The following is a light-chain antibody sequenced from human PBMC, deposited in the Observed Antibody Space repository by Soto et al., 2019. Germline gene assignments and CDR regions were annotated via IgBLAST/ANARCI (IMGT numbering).Light chain of an antibody. Sequence: EIGLTQSPGTLSLSPGERATLSCRASQSVSSSYLAWYQQKPGQAPRLLIYGASSRATGITDRFSGSGSGTDFTLTISRLEPEDFAVYYCQQYGSSPLTFGPGTKVDIK. J-gene: IGKJ3*01. V-gene: IGKV3-20*01. CDR1: QSVSSSY. CDR3: QQYGSSPLT. CDR2: GAS.